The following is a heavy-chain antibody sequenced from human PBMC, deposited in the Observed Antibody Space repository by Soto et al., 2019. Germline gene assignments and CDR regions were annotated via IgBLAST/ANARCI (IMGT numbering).Heavy chain of an antibody. J-gene: IGHJ4*02. CDR1: GFTFSSYG. D-gene: IGHD1-26*01. V-gene: IGHV3-30*18. CDR3: AKAPVTFEWEPTGYFDS. Sequence: QVQLVESGGGVVQPGRSLRLSCAASGFTFSSYGMHWVRQAPGKGLEWVAVISYDGSNKYYADSVKGRFTISRDNSKNTLYLQMNSLRAEDTAVYYCAKAPVTFEWEPTGYFDSWGQGTLVTVSS. CDR2: ISYDGSNK.